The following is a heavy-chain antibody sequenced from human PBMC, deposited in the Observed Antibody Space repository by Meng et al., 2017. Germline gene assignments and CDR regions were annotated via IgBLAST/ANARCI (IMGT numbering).Heavy chain of an antibody. V-gene: IGHV3-21*01. CDR1: GLNFSSYS. D-gene: IGHD6-19*01. J-gene: IGHJ4*02. CDR3: ARVLSSSGWSEIDY. CDR2: ISSSSSYI. Sequence: GHRGGPGAGLVNPGGSLSLSCAASGLNFSSYSMNWVRQAPGKGLEWVSSISSSSSYIYYADSVKGRFTISRDNAKNSLYLQMNSLRAEDTAVYYCARVLSSSGWSEIDYWGQGTLVTVSS.